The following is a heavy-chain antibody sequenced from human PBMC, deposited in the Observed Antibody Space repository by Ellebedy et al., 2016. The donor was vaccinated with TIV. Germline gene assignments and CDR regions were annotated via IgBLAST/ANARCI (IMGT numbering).Heavy chain of an antibody. CDR1: GFTFSRNA. CDR2: IGGSGATT. V-gene: IGHV3-23*01. J-gene: IGHJ4*02. D-gene: IGHD3-3*01. Sequence: PGGSLRLSCAASGFTFSRNAMSWVRHAPGKGREWVSAIGGSGATTYYADSVKCRFNISRDNFKNTLSLQMSSLRPEDTAVYYCARELWRGYYSTYWGQGTLVTVSS. CDR3: ARELWRGYYSTY.